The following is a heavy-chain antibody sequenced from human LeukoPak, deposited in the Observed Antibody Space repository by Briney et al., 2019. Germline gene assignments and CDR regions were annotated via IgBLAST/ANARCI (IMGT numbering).Heavy chain of an antibody. CDR3: ARSAGFWSGFIDY. Sequence: SQTLSLTCAVSGGSISSGGYSWSWIRQPPGKGLEWIGYIYHSGSTYYHPSLKSRVAISVDRSKSQFSLKLSSVTAADTAVYYCARSAGFWSGFIDYWGQGTLVTVSS. CDR1: GGSISSGGYS. CDR2: IYHSGST. J-gene: IGHJ4*02. V-gene: IGHV4-30-2*01. D-gene: IGHD3-3*01.